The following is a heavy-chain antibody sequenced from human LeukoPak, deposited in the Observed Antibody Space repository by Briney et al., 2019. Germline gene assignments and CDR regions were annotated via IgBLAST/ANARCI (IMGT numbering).Heavy chain of an antibody. CDR2: IYYSGST. J-gene: IGHJ6*02. V-gene: IGHV4-59*01. Sequence: SETLSLTCTVSGGSISSYYWSWIRQPPGKGLEWIGYIYYSGSTNYNPSLKSRVTVSVDTSKNQFSLKLSSVTAADTAVYYCARDGVAAAGVHGMDVWGQGTTVTVSS. D-gene: IGHD6-13*01. CDR1: GGSISSYY. CDR3: ARDGVAAAGVHGMDV.